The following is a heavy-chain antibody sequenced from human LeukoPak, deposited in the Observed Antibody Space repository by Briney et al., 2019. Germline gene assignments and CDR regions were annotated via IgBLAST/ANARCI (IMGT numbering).Heavy chain of an antibody. CDR2: ISYDGSNK. CDR3: ARDGSMYYYDSSGYYDYFDY. Sequence: PGGSLRLSCAASGFTFSSYAMHWVRQAPGKGLEWVAVISYDGSNKYYADSVKGRFTISRDNSKNTLYLQTNSLRAEDTAVYYCARDGSMYYYDSSGYYDYFDYWGQGTLVTVSS. J-gene: IGHJ4*02. V-gene: IGHV3-30-3*01. D-gene: IGHD3-22*01. CDR1: GFTFSSYA.